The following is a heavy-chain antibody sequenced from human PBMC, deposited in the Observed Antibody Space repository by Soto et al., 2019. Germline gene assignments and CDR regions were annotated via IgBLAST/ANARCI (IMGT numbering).Heavy chain of an antibody. V-gene: IGHV5-51*01. CDR2: IYPGDSDT. CDR1: GYSFTSYW. CDR3: ARQLLVGAAAGTLDAFDI. D-gene: IGHD6-13*01. J-gene: IGHJ3*02. Sequence: PGESLKISCKGSGYSFTSYWIGWVRQMPGKGLEWMGIIYPGDSDTRYSPSFQGQVTISADKSISTAYLQWSSLKASDTAMYYCARQLLVGAAAGTLDAFDIWCQGTMVTVSS.